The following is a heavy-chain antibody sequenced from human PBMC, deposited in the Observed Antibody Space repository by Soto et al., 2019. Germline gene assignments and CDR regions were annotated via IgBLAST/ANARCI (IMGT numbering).Heavy chain of an antibody. D-gene: IGHD3-16*01. CDR3: ARQTGGFGYYFDY. V-gene: IGHV4-39*01. J-gene: IGHJ4*02. Sequence: ASENLSLPCSGSGGSPSRERYHLCRVRQPPGKGLEWIGAVYYSGSTYYKPSLTGRVTISVDTSKNQFSLNLRSVTAADTAVYYCARQTGGFGYYFDYWGQGALVTVSS. CDR2: VYYSGST. CDR1: GGSPSRERYH.